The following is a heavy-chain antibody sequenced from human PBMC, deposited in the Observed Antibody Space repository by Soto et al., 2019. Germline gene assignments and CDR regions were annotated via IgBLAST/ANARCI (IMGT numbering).Heavy chain of an antibody. Sequence: VQLLESGGDLVQPGGSLRLSCVASGFILNNYAMSWVRQAPGKGLEWVSTIGGTDGDSDGVPWYEDSVKGRFTISRDSYENTLFLNMDNLRAEASALYYYVKRRRNWGAFDLWSQGTTVVVSS. D-gene: IGHD7-27*01. J-gene: IGHJ3*01. CDR2: IGGTDGDSDGVP. CDR3: VKRRRNWGAFDL. CDR1: GFILNNYA. V-gene: IGHV3-23*02.